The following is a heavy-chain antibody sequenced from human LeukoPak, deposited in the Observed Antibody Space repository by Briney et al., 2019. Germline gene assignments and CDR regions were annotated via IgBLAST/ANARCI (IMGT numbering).Heavy chain of an antibody. V-gene: IGHV4-31*03. CDR1: GGSISSGGYY. Sequence: SETLSLTCTVSGGSISSGGYYWSWIRQHPGKGLEWIGYIYYSGSTYYNPSLKSRVTISVDTSKNQFSLKLSSVTAADTAVYYCARDNQEDHAFDIWGQGTMVTVSS. CDR2: IYYSGST. J-gene: IGHJ3*02. CDR3: ARDNQEDHAFDI.